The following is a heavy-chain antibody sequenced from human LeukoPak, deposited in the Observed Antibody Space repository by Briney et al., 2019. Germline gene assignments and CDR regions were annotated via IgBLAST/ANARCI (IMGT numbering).Heavy chain of an antibody. V-gene: IGHV5-10-1*01. J-gene: IGHJ5*02. CDR1: GYSFTTNW. D-gene: IGHD1-26*01. CDR2: IDPSDSYT. CDR3: ARLTWDNWFDP. Sequence: GESLKISCKGSGYSFTTNWISWVRQMPGKGMEWMGRIDPSDSYTNYSPSFQGHVTISADKSISTAYLQWSSLKASDTAMYYCARLTWDNWFDPWGQGTLVTVSS.